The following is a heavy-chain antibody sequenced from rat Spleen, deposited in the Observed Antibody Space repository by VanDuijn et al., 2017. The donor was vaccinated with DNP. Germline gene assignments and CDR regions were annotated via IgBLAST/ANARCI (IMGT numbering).Heavy chain of an antibody. J-gene: IGHJ2*01. D-gene: IGHD3-2*01. CDR1: GFSLRDYG. CDR3: ATVLCDY. V-gene: IGHV5-31*01. CDR2: ITNTGDST. Sequence: EVQLVESGGGLVQPGRSLKLSCVASGFSLRDYGMNWIRQAPGQGLEWVASITNTGDSTYYSDSVKGRFSLSRDNAKSTLYLQMDSLRSEDTATYYCATVLCDYWGQGVMVTVSS.